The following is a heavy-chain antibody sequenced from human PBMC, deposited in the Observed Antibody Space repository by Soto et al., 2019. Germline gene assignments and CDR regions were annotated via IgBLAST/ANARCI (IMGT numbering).Heavy chain of an antibody. V-gene: IGHV3-74*01. CDR3: ARMLTAGYYYYYGMDV. CDR1: GFTFRGYW. J-gene: IGHJ6*02. Sequence: PGGSLRLSCAASGFTFRGYWMHWVRQAPGKGLVWVSRVSPDGTSTSYGDSVKGRFTISRDNAKDTLYLQLNSLTAEDTAVYYCARMLTAGYYYYYGMDVWGQGTTVTVSS. CDR2: VSPDGTST. D-gene: IGHD2-8*01.